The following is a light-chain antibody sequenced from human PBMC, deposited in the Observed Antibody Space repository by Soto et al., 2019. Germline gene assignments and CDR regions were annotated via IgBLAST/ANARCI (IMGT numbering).Light chain of an antibody. CDR1: SSDVGRYKY. Sequence: QSVLTQPASVSGSPGQSITISCTGTSSDVGRYKYVSWYQQHPGKAPKLMIYEVTYRPSGVSDRFSGSKSGNTASLTISGLQPEDEADYYCSSYTSSHTWVFGGGTKLTVL. J-gene: IGLJ3*02. V-gene: IGLV2-14*01. CDR2: EVT. CDR3: SSYTSSHTWV.